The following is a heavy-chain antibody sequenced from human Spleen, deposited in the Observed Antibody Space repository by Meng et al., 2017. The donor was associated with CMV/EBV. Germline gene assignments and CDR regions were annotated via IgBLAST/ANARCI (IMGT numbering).Heavy chain of an antibody. CDR3: ATSGWFANYFAS. V-gene: IGHV4-39*07. CDR1: GFTVSSNY. Sequence: GSLRLSCAASGFTVSSNYMSWIRQPPGKGLEWIGSIYYSGATYYNPSLKSRVTISLDTSKSQFSLNLSSVTAADTAMYYCATSGWFANYFASWGQGTLVTVSS. CDR2: IYYSGAT. D-gene: IGHD6-19*01. J-gene: IGHJ4*02.